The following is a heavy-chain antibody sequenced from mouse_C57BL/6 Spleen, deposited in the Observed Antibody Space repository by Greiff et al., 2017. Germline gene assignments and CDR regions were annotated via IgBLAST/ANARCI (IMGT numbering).Heavy chain of an antibody. Sequence: QVQLQQSGPELVKPGASVKISCKASGYAFSSSWMNWVKQRPGQGLEWIGRIYPGDGDTNYNGKFKGKATLTADKSSSTAYMQLSSLTSEDSAVYFCARWKCDYWGQGTTLTVSS. CDR2: IYPGDGDT. J-gene: IGHJ2*01. CDR3: ARWKCDY. CDR1: GYAFSSSW. V-gene: IGHV1-82*01.